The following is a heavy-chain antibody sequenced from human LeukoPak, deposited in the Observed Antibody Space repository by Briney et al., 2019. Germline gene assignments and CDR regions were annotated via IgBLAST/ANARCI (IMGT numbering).Heavy chain of an antibody. V-gene: IGHV3-23*01. D-gene: IGHD1-26*01. CDR1: GFTFSDYS. Sequence: GGSLRLAWALSGFTFSDYSMTWVRQAPGKGLEWVSTITGSGTNTYYADSVKGRFSISRDNSKSTLYLQMNSLRAEDTAVYYCAKGPAATRAYHFHYWGQRTLVTVSS. J-gene: IGHJ4*02. CDR2: ITGSGTNT. CDR3: AKGPAATRAYHFHY.